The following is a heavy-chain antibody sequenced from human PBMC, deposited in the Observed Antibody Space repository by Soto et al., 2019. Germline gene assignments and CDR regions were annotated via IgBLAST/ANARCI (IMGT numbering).Heavy chain of an antibody. Sequence: QVQLVQSGAEVKKPGSSVKVSCKASGGTFSSYTISWVRQAPGQGLEWMGRIIPILGIANYAQKFQGRVTITADKSASTAYMELSSLRSEDTAVYYCARDLGYCSGGSCYGNAFDIWGQGPMVTVSS. J-gene: IGHJ3*02. CDR3: ARDLGYCSGGSCYGNAFDI. CDR1: GGTFSSYT. D-gene: IGHD2-15*01. V-gene: IGHV1-69*08. CDR2: IIPILGIA.